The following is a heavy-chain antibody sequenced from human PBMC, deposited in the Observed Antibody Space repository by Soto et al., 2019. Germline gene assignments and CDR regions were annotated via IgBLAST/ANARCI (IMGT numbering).Heavy chain of an antibody. V-gene: IGHV3-23*01. CDR2: ISGSGGST. Sequence: QTGGSLRLSCAASGFTFSYGIHWLRRAPGKGLDWVSAISGSGGSTYYADSVKGRFTISRDNSKNTLYLQMNSLRAEDTAVYYCAKDSRRGLDCSGGSCFGRLFDYWGQGTLVTV. D-gene: IGHD2-15*01. CDR3: AKDSRRGLDCSGGSCFGRLFDY. CDR1: GFTFSYG. J-gene: IGHJ4*02.